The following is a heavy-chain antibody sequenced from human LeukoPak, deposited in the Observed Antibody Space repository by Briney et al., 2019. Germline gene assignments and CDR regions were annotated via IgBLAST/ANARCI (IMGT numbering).Heavy chain of an antibody. Sequence: ASVKVSCKASGGTFSSYAISWARQAPGQGLEWMGGIIPIFGTANYAQKFQGRVTITADESTSTAYMELSSLRSEDTAVYYCARDLGLDYSNYGEDYWGQGTLVTVSS. CDR1: GGTFSSYA. J-gene: IGHJ4*02. CDR3: ARDLGLDYSNYGEDY. CDR2: IIPIFGTA. V-gene: IGHV1-69*13. D-gene: IGHD4-11*01.